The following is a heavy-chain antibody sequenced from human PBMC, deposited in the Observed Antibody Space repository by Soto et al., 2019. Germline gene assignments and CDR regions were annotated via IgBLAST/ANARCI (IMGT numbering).Heavy chain of an antibody. V-gene: IGHV3-48*01. CDR3: AAQRGLYCSSTSCSAPFDY. Sequence: GGSLRLSCAASGFTFSSYSMNWVRQAPGKGLEWVSYISSSSSTIYYADSVKGRFTISRDNAKNSLYLQMNSLRAEDTAVYYCAAQRGLYCSSTSCSAPFDYWGQGTLVTVSS. CDR1: GFTFSSYS. CDR2: ISSSSSTI. J-gene: IGHJ4*02. D-gene: IGHD2-2*01.